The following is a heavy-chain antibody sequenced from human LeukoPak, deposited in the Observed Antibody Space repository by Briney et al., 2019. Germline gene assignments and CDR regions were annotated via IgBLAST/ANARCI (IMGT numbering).Heavy chain of an antibody. Sequence: GRSLRLSCAASGFTFSTYAMHWVRQVPGKGLEWVAFYADSVKGRFAISRENSKNTVYLQMNDLRPEDTALYFCAKISSSAESNFDYWGQGTLLTVSS. J-gene: IGHJ4*02. CDR1: GFTFSTYA. V-gene: IGHV3-33*06. CDR3: AKISSSAESNFDY. D-gene: IGHD6-25*01.